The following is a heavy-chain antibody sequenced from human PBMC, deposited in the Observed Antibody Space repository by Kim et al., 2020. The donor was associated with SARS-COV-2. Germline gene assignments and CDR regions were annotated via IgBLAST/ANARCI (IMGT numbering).Heavy chain of an antibody. V-gene: IGHV3-13*01. J-gene: IGHJ4*02. Sequence: GSVTGRFAIARDTTKSSLYLQMNSLRAEDTAIYYCTRSECRQGSTCSHDYWGQGTLVTVSS. CDR3: TRSECRQGSTCSHDY. D-gene: IGHD2-2*01.